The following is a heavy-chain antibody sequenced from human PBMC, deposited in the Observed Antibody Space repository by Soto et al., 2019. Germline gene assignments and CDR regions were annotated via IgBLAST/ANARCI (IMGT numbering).Heavy chain of an antibody. CDR1: GGTFSSYA. Sequence: GASVKVSCKASGGTFSSYAISWVRQAPGQGLEWMGGIIPIFGTANYAQKFQGRVTITADESTSTAYMELSSLRSEDTAVYYCARHPASYYDSSGYYHYYFDYWGQGTLVTV. J-gene: IGHJ4*02. V-gene: IGHV1-69*13. CDR2: IIPIFGTA. D-gene: IGHD3-22*01. CDR3: ARHPASYYDSSGYYHYYFDY.